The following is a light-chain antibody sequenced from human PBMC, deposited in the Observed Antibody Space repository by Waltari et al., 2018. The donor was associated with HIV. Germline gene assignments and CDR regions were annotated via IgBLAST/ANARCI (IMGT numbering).Light chain of an antibody. CDR1: SSDVGGYNY. Sequence: QSALTQPPSASGSPGQSVTISCTGTSSDVGGYNYVSWYQQHPDKAPNVVISEVSKRPPGVPDRFSGSKSGNTASLTVTGLQADDEGDYYCSSYEGSNNFVFGTGTKVTVL. V-gene: IGLV2-8*01. J-gene: IGLJ1*01. CDR3: SSYEGSNNFV. CDR2: EVS.